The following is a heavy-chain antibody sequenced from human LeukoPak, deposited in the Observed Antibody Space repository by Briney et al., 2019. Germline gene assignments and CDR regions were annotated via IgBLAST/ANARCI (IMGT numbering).Heavy chain of an antibody. CDR3: AKDDGWVQYAN. CDR1: GFTFSSYS. V-gene: IGHV3-21*04. Sequence: GGSLRLSCAASGFTFSSYSMNWVRQAPGKGLEWVSFISTSSSYIYYADSLKGRFTISRDSAKKSLYLQINSLRAEDTAVYYCAKDDGWVQYANWGQGTLVTVSS. CDR2: ISTSSSYI. J-gene: IGHJ4*02. D-gene: IGHD5-24*01.